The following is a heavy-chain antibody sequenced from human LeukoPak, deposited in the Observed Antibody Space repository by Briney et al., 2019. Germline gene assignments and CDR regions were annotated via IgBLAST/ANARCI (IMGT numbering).Heavy chain of an antibody. V-gene: IGHV3-30-3*01. CDR3: ARDRFPYCSSTSCYFDQ. D-gene: IGHD2-2*01. CDR2: ISYDGSNK. CDR1: GFTFSNYA. J-gene: IGHJ4*02. Sequence: PGGSLRLSCAASGFTFSNYAMQWVRQAPGKGLGWVAVISYDGSNKYYADSVKGRFTISRDNSKNTLYLQMNSLRAEDTAVYYCARDRFPYCSSTSCYFDQWGQGTLVTVSS.